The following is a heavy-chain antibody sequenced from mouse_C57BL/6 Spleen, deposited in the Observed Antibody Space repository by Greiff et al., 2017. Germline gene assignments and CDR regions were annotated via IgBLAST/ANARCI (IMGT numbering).Heavy chain of an antibody. Sequence: EVKLLESGGGLVKPGGSLKLSCAASGFTFSSYAMSWVRPTPEKRLEWVATISDGGCYTYYPDNVQGRFTISRDNAKNNLYLQMSHLKSEDTARYYCASESGTWFADWGTGTLVTVSA. CDR1: GFTFSSYA. CDR3: ASESGTWFAD. V-gene: IGHV5-4*03. D-gene: IGHD1-3*01. J-gene: IGHJ3*01. CDR2: ISDGGCYT.